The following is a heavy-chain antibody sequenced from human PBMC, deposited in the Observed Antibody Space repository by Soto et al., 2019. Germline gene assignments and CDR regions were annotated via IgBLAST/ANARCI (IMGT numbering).Heavy chain of an antibody. D-gene: IGHD3-22*01. CDR2: INPGGGGT. CDR3: ATAYYDSSGSYYGGFDY. V-gene: IGHV1-2*02. CDR1: GYTFTGYY. Sequence: ASVKVSCKASGYTFTGYYLHWVRQAPGQGLEWMGWINPGGGGTNYAQNFQGRVTMTTDTSISTAFMELGGLRSDDTAVFYCATAYYDSSGSYYGGFDYWGQGTLVTVSS. J-gene: IGHJ4*02.